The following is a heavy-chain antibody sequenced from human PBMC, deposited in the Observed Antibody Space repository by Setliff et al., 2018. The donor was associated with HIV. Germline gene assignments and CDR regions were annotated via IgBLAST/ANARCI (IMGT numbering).Heavy chain of an antibody. Sequence: GGSLRLSCTASGFTFGDYAMSWVRQAPGKGLEWVGFIRSKAYGGTTEYAASVKGRFTISRDDSKSIAYLQMNSLKTEDTALYYCAKAYYNFWSTYDAFDIWGQGTMVTVSS. J-gene: IGHJ3*02. D-gene: IGHD3-3*01. V-gene: IGHV3-49*04. CDR3: AKAYYNFWSTYDAFDI. CDR2: IRSKAYGGTT. CDR1: GFTFGDYA.